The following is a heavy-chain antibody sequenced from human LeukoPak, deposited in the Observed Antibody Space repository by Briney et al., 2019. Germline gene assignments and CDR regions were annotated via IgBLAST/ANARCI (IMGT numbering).Heavy chain of an antibody. V-gene: IGHV1-2*02. Sequence: ASVKVSCKASGYTFTGYYMHWVRQAPGQGLEWMGWINPNSGGTNYAQKFQGRVSITGNTSISTAYMELSSLRSEDTAMYYCARALGDYEGATYYYYMDVWGKGTTVTVSS. J-gene: IGHJ6*03. CDR1: GYTFTGYY. CDR2: INPNSGGT. CDR3: ARALGDYEGATYYYYMDV. D-gene: IGHD4-17*01.